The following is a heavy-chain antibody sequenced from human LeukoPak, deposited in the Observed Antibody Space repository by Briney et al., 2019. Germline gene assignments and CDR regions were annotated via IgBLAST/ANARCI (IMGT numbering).Heavy chain of an antibody. CDR3: ARSTGTGTAFDY. Sequence: GGSLRLSWAASGFTSSDYTMNWVRQAPGKWLEWVSSIIDNVRHIFYIESVEGRFTISRDNAKNSVYLQMNSLRAEDTAVYYCARSTGTGTAFDYWGQGTLITVSS. V-gene: IGHV3-21*01. CDR1: GFTSSDYT. J-gene: IGHJ4*02. CDR2: IIDNVRHI. D-gene: IGHD1-7*01.